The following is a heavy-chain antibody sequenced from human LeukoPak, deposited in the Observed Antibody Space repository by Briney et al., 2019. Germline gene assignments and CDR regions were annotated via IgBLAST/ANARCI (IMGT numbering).Heavy chain of an antibody. V-gene: IGHV1-3*01. Sequence: ASVKVSCKASGYTFTGYYMHWVRQAPGQRLEWMGWINAGNGNTKYSQKFQGRVTITRDTSASTAYMELSSLRSEDTAVYYCARAWIRSDYYGSGSYPLDYWGQGTLVTVSS. CDR3: ARAWIRSDYYGSGSYPLDY. D-gene: IGHD3-10*01. CDR2: INAGNGNT. J-gene: IGHJ4*02. CDR1: GYTFTGYY.